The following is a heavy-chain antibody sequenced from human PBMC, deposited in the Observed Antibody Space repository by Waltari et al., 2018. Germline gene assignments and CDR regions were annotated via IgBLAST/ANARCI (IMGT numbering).Heavy chain of an antibody. CDR2: SIPIFGTA. V-gene: IGHV1-69*01. D-gene: IGHD4-17*01. Sequence: QVQLVQSGAEVKKPGSSVKVSCKASGGPFSSYAISWVRQAPGQGLEGMGGSIPIFGTANYAQKFQGRVTITADESTSTAYMELSSLRSEDTAVYYCARCTRPLRPYYYYYGMDVWGQGTTVTVSS. CDR1: GGPFSSYA. J-gene: IGHJ6*02. CDR3: ARCTRPLRPYYYYYGMDV.